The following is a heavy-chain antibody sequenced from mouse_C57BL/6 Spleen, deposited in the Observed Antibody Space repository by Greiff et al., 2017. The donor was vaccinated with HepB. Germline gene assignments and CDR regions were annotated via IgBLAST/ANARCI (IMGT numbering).Heavy chain of an antibody. V-gene: IGHV1-82*01. CDR3: AREGIYYGNYVAPFDY. J-gene: IGHJ2*01. Sequence: VQLQQSGPELVKPGASVKISCKASGYAFSSSWMNWVKQRPGKGLEWIGRIYPGDGDTNYNGKFKGKATLTADKSSSTAYMQISSLTSEDSAVYFCAREGIYYGNYVAPFDYWGQGTTLTVSS. CDR1: GYAFSSSW. CDR2: IYPGDGDT. D-gene: IGHD2-1*01.